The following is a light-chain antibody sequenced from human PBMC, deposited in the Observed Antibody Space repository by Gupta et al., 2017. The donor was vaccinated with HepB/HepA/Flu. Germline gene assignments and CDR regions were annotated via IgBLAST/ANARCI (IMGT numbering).Light chain of an antibody. CDR1: SSDVGGYNA. CDR2: DVS. J-gene: IGLJ3*02. Sequence: QSALTQPASVSGSPGQSITISCTGSSSDVGGYNAVSWYQQYPGKDPKLLIYDVSNRRSGGFSGFSGSKSGGTAAPTTPGLQAEGEAVYYYRSFARRNTLVLFGGGTKLTVL. V-gene: IGLV2-14*01. CDR3: RSFARRNTLVL.